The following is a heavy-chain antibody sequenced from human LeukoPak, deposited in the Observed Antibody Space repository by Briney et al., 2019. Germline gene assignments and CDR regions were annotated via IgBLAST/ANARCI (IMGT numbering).Heavy chain of an antibody. Sequence: PSETLSLTCTVSGYSISNGFYWGWIRRPPGKGLEWIGSIYYSGITFYNPSLKSRLTISVDTSKNQFSLKLTSVTAADTAVYYCARPLDTTFFNAFDIWGQGTMVTVSS. CDR2: IYYSGIT. D-gene: IGHD2/OR15-2a*01. V-gene: IGHV4-38-2*02. CDR1: GYSISNGFY. J-gene: IGHJ3*02. CDR3: ARPLDTTFFNAFDI.